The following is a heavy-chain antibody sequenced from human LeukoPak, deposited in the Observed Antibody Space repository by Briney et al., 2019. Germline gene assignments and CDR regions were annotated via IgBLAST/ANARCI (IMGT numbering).Heavy chain of an antibody. J-gene: IGHJ5*02. V-gene: IGHV4-59*01. CDR2: IYYSGST. CDR3: ARIVSQRTTMVRGVIIWFDP. CDR1: GGSISSYY. Sequence: SETLSLTCTVSGGSISSYYWSWIRQPPGKGLEWIGYIYYSGSTNYNPSLKSRVTISVDTSKNQFSLKLSSVTAADTAVYYCARIVSQRTTMVRGVIIWFDPWGQGTLVTVSS. D-gene: IGHD3-10*01.